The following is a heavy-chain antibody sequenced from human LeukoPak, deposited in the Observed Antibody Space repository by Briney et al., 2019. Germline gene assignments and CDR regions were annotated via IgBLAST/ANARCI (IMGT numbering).Heavy chain of an antibody. CDR2: IKQDGSEK. J-gene: IGHJ3*02. CDR1: GFTFSSYW. Sequence: GGSLRLSCATSGFTFSSYWMSWVRQAPGKGLEWVANIKQDGSEKTYVDSVKGRFTISRDNAKNSLYLQMNSLRAEDTAVYYCARGLVVGSTGVWAFDIWGQGTMVTVSS. D-gene: IGHD2-15*01. CDR3: ARGLVVGSTGVWAFDI. V-gene: IGHV3-7*02.